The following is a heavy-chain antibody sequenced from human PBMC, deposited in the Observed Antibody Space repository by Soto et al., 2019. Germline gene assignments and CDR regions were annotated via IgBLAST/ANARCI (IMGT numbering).Heavy chain of an antibody. CDR1: GASISGYH. Sequence: SETLSLTCTVSGASISGYHWSWIRQFPGKGLECLGYISYSGATNYNPSLKSRVTISIDTSKNQFSLKLSSVTAADTAVYYCARVKFGNYDILTGYYHGPFDYWGQGTLVTVSS. V-gene: IGHV4-59*01. CDR3: ARVKFGNYDILTGYYHGPFDY. D-gene: IGHD3-9*01. CDR2: ISYSGAT. J-gene: IGHJ4*02.